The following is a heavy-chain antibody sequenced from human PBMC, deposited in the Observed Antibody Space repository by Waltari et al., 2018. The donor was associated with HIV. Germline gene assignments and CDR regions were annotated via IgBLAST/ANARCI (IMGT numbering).Heavy chain of an antibody. Sequence: QVQLVQSGAEVQKPGASVKCSCKASGYTFTSSGISWVRRAPGQGLEGMGWISAYNGNTNYAQKLQGRVTMTTDTSTSTAYMELMSLRSDDTAVYYCARSITMIVVGGSWFDPWGQGTLVTVSS. CDR1: GYTFTSSG. V-gene: IGHV1-18*01. J-gene: IGHJ5*02. D-gene: IGHD3-22*01. CDR3: ARSITMIVVGGSWFDP. CDR2: ISAYNGNT.